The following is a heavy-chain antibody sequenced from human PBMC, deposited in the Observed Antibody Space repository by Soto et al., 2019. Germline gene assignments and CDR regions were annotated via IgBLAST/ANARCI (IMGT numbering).Heavy chain of an antibody. CDR2: ISGSGGST. J-gene: IGHJ6*02. CDR1: GFTFSSYA. CDR3: AVSGPRYYYYGMDV. D-gene: IGHD6-19*01. V-gene: IGHV3-23*01. Sequence: PGGSLRLSCAASGFTFSSYAMSLVRQAPGKGLEWVSAISGSGGSTYYADSVKGRFTISRDNSKNTLYLQMNSLRAEDTAVYYCAVSGPRYYYYGMDVWGQGTTVTVSS.